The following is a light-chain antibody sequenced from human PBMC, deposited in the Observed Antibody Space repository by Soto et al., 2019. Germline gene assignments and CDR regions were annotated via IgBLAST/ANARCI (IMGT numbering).Light chain of an antibody. CDR1: QSVSSN. V-gene: IGKV3-15*01. J-gene: IGKJ1*01. Sequence: EIVMTQSPATLSVSPGERATLSCRASQSVSSNLAWYQQKPGQAPRLLIYGASTRATGIPARFSGSGSGTEFTLTISSLQSEDFAVYYCQQYVSSPWAFGQGTKVDNK. CDR3: QQYVSSPWA. CDR2: GAS.